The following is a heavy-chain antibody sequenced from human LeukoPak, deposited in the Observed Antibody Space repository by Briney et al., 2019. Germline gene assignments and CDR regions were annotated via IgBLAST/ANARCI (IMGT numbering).Heavy chain of an antibody. D-gene: IGHD4-17*01. CDR3: ARGPPLMTTVTRGWFDP. V-gene: IGHV4-34*01. J-gene: IGHJ5*02. CDR1: GFTFSSYS. CDR2: INHSGST. Sequence: GSLRLSCAASGFTFSSYSMNWVRQPPGKGLEWIGEINHSGSTNYNPSLKSRVTISVDTSKNQFPLKLSSVTAADTAVYYCARGPPLMTTVTRGWFDPWGQGTLVTVSS.